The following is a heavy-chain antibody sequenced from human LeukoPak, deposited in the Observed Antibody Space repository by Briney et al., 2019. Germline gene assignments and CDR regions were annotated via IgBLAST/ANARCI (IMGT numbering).Heavy chain of an antibody. CDR3: ARGLSSSWHYFDY. J-gene: IGHJ4*02. CDR1: GFTFRSHS. D-gene: IGHD6-13*01. Sequence: PGGSLRLSCAASGFTFRSHSMTWVRQAPGEGLEWVSSISTTSSDIYYADSVKGRLSTSRDNAKNSLYLQMNSLRVEDTAVYYCARGLSSSWHYFDYWGQGTLVTVSS. CDR2: ISTTSSDI. V-gene: IGHV3-21*01.